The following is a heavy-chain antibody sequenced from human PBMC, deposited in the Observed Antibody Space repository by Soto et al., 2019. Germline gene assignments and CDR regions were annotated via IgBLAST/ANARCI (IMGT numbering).Heavy chain of an antibody. CDR3: ARDSATGVRGDPPFDP. CDR2: MNPNSGNT. CDR1: GYTFTSYD. J-gene: IGHJ5*02. Sequence: GASVKVSCKASGYTFTSYDINWVRQATGQGLEWMGWMNPNSGNTGYAQKFQGRVTMTRNTSISTAYMELSSLRSEDTAVYYCARDSATGVRGDPPFDPWGQGTLVTVSS. V-gene: IGHV1-8*01. D-gene: IGHD3-10*01.